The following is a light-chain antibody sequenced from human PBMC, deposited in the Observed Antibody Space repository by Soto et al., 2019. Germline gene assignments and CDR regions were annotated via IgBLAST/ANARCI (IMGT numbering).Light chain of an antibody. CDR3: SSSTTHRTVV. V-gene: IGLV2-14*03. Sequence: QSALTQPASVSGSPGQSITISCTGTNSDIGGYNYVSWYQQYPDKAPNLIIYEVTNRPSGVSNRVFGSKSGNTASLTISGLQADDEADYHCSSSTTHRTVVFVGRTKLTVL. J-gene: IGLJ2*01. CDR1: NSDIGGYNY. CDR2: EVT.